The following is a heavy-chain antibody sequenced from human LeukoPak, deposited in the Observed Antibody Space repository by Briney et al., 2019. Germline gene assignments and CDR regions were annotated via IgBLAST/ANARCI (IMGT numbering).Heavy chain of an antibody. CDR1: GFTFGDFA. CDR2: ISSSGSTI. V-gene: IGHV3-48*03. D-gene: IGHD4-17*01. Sequence: GRSLRLSCTASGFTFGDFAMNWVRQAPGKGLEWVSYISSSGSTIDYADSVKGRFTISRDNAKNSLYLQMNSLRAEDTAVYYCARYDYGTPYGMDVWGQGTTVTVSS. CDR3: ARYDYGTPYGMDV. J-gene: IGHJ6*02.